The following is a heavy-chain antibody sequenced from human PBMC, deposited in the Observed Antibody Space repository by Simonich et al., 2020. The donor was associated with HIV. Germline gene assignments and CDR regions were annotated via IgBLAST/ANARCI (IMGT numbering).Heavy chain of an antibody. D-gene: IGHD1-1*01. CDR1: GYTFTDNP. CDR2: INPTSGVT. CDR3: AREGAMLDEAFDV. J-gene: IGHJ3*01. Sequence: QVQLVQSGAEVKNPGASVKVSCKASGYTFTDNPLHWVRQAPGQGLEWMGWINPTSGVTDYAKNFKGRVAMTRDTSMSTAYMELSRPTSDDTAVYFCAREGAMLDEAFDVWGQGTMVTVSS. V-gene: IGHV1-2*02.